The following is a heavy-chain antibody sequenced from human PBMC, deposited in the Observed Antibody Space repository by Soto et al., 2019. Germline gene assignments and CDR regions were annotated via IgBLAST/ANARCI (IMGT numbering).Heavy chain of an antibody. CDR2: ISSSSSTI. Sequence: PGGSLRLSCAASGFTFSSYSMNWVRQAPGKGLEWVSYISSSSSTIYYADYVKGQFTISRDNAKNSLYLQMNSLRDEDTAVYYNARGGFSSSGYDHYYYYGMDVWGKGTTVTVSS. V-gene: IGHV3-48*02. D-gene: IGHD6-13*01. J-gene: IGHJ6*04. CDR1: GFTFSSYS. CDR3: ARGGFSSSGYDHYYYYGMDV.